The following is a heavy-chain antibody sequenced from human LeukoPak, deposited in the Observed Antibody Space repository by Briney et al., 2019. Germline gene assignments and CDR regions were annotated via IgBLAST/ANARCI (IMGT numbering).Heavy chain of an antibody. D-gene: IGHD3-9*01. J-gene: IGHJ3*02. CDR2: INPNSGGT. CDR3: ARERPYYDILTGYYTRVYAFDI. V-gene: IGHV1-2*02. Sequence: ASVKVSCKASGYTFTGYYMHWVRQAPGQGLEWMGWINPNSGGTNYAQKFQGRVTMTRDTSISTAYMELSRLRSDDTAVYYCARERPYYDILTGYYTRVYAFDIWGQGTMVTVSS. CDR1: GYTFTGYY.